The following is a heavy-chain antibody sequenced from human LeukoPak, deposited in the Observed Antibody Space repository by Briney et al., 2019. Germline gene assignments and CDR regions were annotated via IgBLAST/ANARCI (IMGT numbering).Heavy chain of an antibody. D-gene: IGHD3-22*01. CDR1: GYTFTSYG. J-gene: IGHJ5*02. V-gene: IGHV1-18*01. CDR3: ANDYYDSSGYLNWFDP. CDR2: ISAYNGNT. Sequence: ASVKVSCKASGYTFTSYGISWVRQAPGQGLEWMGWISAYNGNTNYAQKLQGRVTMTTDTSTSTAYMELRSLRSDDTAVYYCANDYYDSSGYLNWFDPWGQGTLVTVSS.